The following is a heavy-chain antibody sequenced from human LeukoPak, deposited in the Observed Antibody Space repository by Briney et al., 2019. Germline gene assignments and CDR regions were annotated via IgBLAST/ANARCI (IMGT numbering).Heavy chain of an antibody. V-gene: IGHV1-46*01. CDR1: GYTFTSYY. CDR2: INPSGGST. D-gene: IGHD3-22*01. CDR3: ARGTYYYDSSGDYYFDY. J-gene: IGHJ4*02. Sequence: ASVKVSCKASGYTFTSYYMHWVRQAPGQGLEWMGIINPSGGSTSYAQKFQGRVTMTRGTSTSTVYMELSSLRSEDTAVYYCARGTYYYDSSGDYYFDYWGQGTLVTVSS.